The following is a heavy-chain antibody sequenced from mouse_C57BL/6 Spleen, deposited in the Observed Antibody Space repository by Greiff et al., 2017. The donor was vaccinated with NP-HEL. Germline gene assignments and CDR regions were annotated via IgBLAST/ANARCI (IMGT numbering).Heavy chain of an antibody. CDR2: ISDGGSYT. J-gene: IGHJ2*01. V-gene: IGHV5-4*01. Sequence: EVQLVESGGGLVKPGGSLKLSCAASGFTFSSYAMSWVRQTPEKRLEWVATISDGGSYTYYPDNVKGRFTISRDNAKNNLYLQMSHLKSEDTAMYYCARVFITTNFDYWGQGTTLTVSS. CDR1: GFTFSSYA. D-gene: IGHD1-1*01. CDR3: ARVFITTNFDY.